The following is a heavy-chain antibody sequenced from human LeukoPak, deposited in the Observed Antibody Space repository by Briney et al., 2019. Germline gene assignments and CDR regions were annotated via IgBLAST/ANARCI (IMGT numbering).Heavy chain of an antibody. J-gene: IGHJ4*02. CDR2: ISSSSSYI. D-gene: IGHD6-13*01. V-gene: IGHV3-21*01. CDR3: ARDGRGSSWASIDY. CDR1: GFTVRSNY. Sequence: GGSLRLSCAASGFTVRSNYVSWVRQAPGEGLEWVSSISSSSSYIYYADSVKGRFTISRDNAKNSLYLQMNSLRAEDTAVYYCARDGRGSSWASIDYWGQGTLVTVSS.